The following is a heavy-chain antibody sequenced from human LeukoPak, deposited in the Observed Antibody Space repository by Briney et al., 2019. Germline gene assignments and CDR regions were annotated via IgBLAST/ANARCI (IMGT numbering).Heavy chain of an antibody. CDR2: MNPNSGNT. J-gene: IGHJ4*02. CDR3: AGVNYDFWSVPYYFDY. Sequence: ASVKVSCKASGYTFTSYDINWVRQATGQGLEWMGWMNPNSGNTGYAQKFQGGVTITRNTSISTAYMELSSLRSDDTAVYYCAGVNYDFWSVPYYFDYWGQGTLVTVSS. V-gene: IGHV1-8*03. CDR1: GYTFTSYD. D-gene: IGHD3-3*01.